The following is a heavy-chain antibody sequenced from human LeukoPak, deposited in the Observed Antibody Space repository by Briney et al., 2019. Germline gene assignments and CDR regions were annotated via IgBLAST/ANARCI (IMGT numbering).Heavy chain of an antibody. D-gene: IGHD3-16*02. CDR3: AKTPYDYVWGSYRPPDY. V-gene: IGHV3-23*01. Sequence: GGSLRLSCAASGFTFSSYAMSWVRQAPGKGLEWVSAISGSGGSTYYADSVKGRFTISRDNSKNTLYLQMYSLRAEDTAVYYCAKTPYDYVWGSYRPPDYWGQGTLVTVSS. CDR1: GFTFSSYA. J-gene: IGHJ4*02. CDR2: ISGSGGST.